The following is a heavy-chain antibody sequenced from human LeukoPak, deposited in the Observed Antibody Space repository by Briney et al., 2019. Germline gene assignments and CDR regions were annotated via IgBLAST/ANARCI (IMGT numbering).Heavy chain of an antibody. Sequence: GGSLRLSCAASGFTFDDYAIHWVRQAPGKGLEWVSLISADGGTTYYADSVKGRFTISRDNGKNSLYLQMNSLRTEDTALYYCVGYNWNYYFDYWGQGTLVTVSS. CDR1: GFTFDDYA. V-gene: IGHV3-43*02. CDR2: ISADGGTT. J-gene: IGHJ4*02. D-gene: IGHD1-7*01. CDR3: VGYNWNYYFDY.